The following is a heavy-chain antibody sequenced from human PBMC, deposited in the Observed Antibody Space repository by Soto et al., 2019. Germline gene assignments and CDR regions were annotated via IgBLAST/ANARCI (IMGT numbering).Heavy chain of an antibody. CDR3: ARQYCSGGTCYSVDY. Sequence: QVQLVESGGGVVQPGRSLRLSCAASGFTFSTYVMHWVRQAPGKGLEWMAVISYDGSNVVYAESVKGRFTISRDNSKNTLYRQMNSLRAEDTAVYYCARQYCSGGTCYSVDYWGQGTLVTVSS. J-gene: IGHJ4*02. CDR2: ISYDGSNV. CDR1: GFTFSTYV. D-gene: IGHD2-15*01. V-gene: IGHV3-30*03.